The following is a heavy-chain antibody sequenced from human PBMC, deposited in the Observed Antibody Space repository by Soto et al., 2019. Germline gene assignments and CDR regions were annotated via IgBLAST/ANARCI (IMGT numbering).Heavy chain of an antibody. CDR3: VLGAGWLPGY. D-gene: IGHD7-27*01. V-gene: IGHV3-7*01. J-gene: IGHJ4*02. Sequence: GGSLRLSCAASEVTFSTYWINWVRRAPGKGLEWVAIIKEDGSEKFYVDSVKGRFTISTDKAKRSLYLQMNSLRVEDTGVYYCVLGAGWLPGYWGQGTLVTVSS. CDR2: IKEDGSEK. CDR1: EVTFSTYW.